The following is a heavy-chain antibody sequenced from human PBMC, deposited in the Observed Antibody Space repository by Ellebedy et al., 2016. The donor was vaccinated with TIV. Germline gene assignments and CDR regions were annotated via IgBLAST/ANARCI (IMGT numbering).Heavy chain of an antibody. CDR2: ISAYNGKT. CDR1: GYTFTSYG. V-gene: IGHV1-18*01. CDR3: ASGGYDSSGYYGWFDP. Sequence: ASVKVSXXPSGYTFTSYGIIWVRQAPGQGLEWMGWISAYNGKTNYAQKLQGRVTMTTDTSTSTAYMELRSLRSDDTAVYYCASGGYDSSGYYGWFDPWGQGTLVTVSS. J-gene: IGHJ5*02. D-gene: IGHD3-22*01.